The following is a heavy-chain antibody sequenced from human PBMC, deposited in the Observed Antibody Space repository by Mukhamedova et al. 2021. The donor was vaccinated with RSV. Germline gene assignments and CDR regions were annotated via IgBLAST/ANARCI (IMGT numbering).Heavy chain of an antibody. Sequence: GLEWMGWISAYNGNTNYAQKLQGRVTMTTDTSTSTAYMELRSLRSDDTAVSYCAREGYQLLWFGELNYYYYYMDVWGQGTTVTV. J-gene: IGHJ6*03. D-gene: IGHD3-10*01. CDR2: ISAYNGNT. V-gene: IGHV1-18*01. CDR3: AREGYQLLWFGELNYYYYYMDV.